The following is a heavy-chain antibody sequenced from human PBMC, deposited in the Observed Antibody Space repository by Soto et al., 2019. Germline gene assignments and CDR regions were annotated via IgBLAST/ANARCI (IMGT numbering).Heavy chain of an antibody. CDR1: GFTVSSNY. CDR2: IYSGGST. Sequence: EVQLVESGGGLVQPGGSLRLSCAASGFTVSSNYMSWVRQAPGKGLEWVSVIYSGGSTYYADSVKGRFTISRHNSKNTLYLQRNSLRAEDTAVYYWARGVGGDRRRYYYGSGSYNYYYMDVWGKGTTVTVSS. V-gene: IGHV3-53*04. CDR3: ARGVGGDRRRYYYGSGSYNYYYMDV. J-gene: IGHJ6*03. D-gene: IGHD3-10*01.